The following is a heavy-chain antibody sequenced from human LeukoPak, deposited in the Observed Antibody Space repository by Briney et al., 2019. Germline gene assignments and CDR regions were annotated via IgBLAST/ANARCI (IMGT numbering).Heavy chain of an antibody. D-gene: IGHD6-13*01. J-gene: IGHJ4*02. V-gene: IGHV3-30*18. CDR2: ISYDGSNK. Sequence: GGSLRLSCAASGFTFSSYGMHWVRQAPGKGLEWVAVISYDGSNKYYADSVKGRFTISRDNSKNTLYLQMNSLRAEDTAVYYCAKRMGPSIAAADLDYWGQGTLVTVSS. CDR3: AKRMGPSIAAADLDY. CDR1: GFTFSSYG.